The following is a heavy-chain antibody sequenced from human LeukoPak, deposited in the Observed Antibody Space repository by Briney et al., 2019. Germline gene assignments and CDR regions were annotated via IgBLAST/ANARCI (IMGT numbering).Heavy chain of an antibody. J-gene: IGHJ4*02. D-gene: IGHD3-10*01. CDR3: ARRITPGYYFDY. CDR2: IIPIFGTA. V-gene: IGHV1-69*05. CDR1: GGTFSSYV. Sequence: SVKVSCKASGGTFSSYVISWVRQAPGQGLEWMGRIIPIFGTANYAQKFQGRITITTDESTSTAYMELSSLRSEDTAVYYCARRITPGYYFDYWGQGTLVIVSS.